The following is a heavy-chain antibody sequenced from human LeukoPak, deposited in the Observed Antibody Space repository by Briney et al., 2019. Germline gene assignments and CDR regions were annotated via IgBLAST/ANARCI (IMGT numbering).Heavy chain of an antibody. V-gene: IGHV3-30*18. Sequence: GGSLRLSCAASGFTFRSYGMHWVRQAPGKGLEWVAVISHDGNNKYYADSVKGRFTISRDNSMNTLYLQMNSLRTEDTAVYYCAKGVGSSWSSTLSQVAMDVWGKGTTVTVSS. D-gene: IGHD6-13*01. CDR1: GFTFRSYG. CDR3: AKGVGSSWSSTLSQVAMDV. CDR2: ISHDGNNK. J-gene: IGHJ6*04.